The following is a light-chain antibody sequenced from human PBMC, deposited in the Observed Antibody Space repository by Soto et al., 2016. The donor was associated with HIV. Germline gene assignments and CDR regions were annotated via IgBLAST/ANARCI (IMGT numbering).Light chain of an antibody. CDR1: DLGRRF. Sequence: SYELTQPPSGSVSPGQAATITCNGDDLGRRFVNWYQQKAGQSPVLVIYQDDKRPSGTSERFSGSNSGNTATLTISGTQAMDEADYYCQAWDGSAVVFGGGTKLTVL. CDR3: QAWDGSAVV. CDR2: QDD. V-gene: IGLV3-1*01. J-gene: IGLJ2*01.